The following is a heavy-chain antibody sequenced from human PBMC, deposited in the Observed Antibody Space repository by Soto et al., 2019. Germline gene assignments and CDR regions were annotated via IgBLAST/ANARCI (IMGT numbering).Heavy chain of an antibody. V-gene: IGHV3-13*01. CDR2: IGTLSDT. J-gene: IGHJ3*02. CDR1: GFTFKIYD. Sequence: GGSLRLSCVASGFTFKIYDMHWVRQRTGEGPEWVSGIGTLSDTFYPGSVKGRFIVSRDKARNSLYLQMNNLRAGDTAVYYCARGFLHGSGSPRRGPIDGFDIWGQGTAVTVSS. D-gene: IGHD3-10*01. CDR3: ARGFLHGSGSPRRGPIDGFDI.